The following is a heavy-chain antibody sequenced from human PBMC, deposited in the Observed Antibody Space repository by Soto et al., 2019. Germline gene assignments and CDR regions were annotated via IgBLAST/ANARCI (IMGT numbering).Heavy chain of an antibody. V-gene: IGHV3-23*01. J-gene: IGHJ4*02. D-gene: IGHD3-22*01. CDR3: AKGLGYYDSSGYYYDY. CDR2: ISGSGGST. Sequence: PGGSLRLSCAASGFTFSSYAMSWVRQAPGKGLEWVSAISGSGGSTYYADSVKGRFTISRDNSKNTLYLQMNSLRAKDTAVYYCAKGLGYYDSSGYYYDYWGQGTLVTVSS. CDR1: GFTFSSYA.